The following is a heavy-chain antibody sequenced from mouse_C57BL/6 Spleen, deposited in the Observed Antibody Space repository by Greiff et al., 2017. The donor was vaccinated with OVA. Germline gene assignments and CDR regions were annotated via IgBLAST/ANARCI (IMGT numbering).Heavy chain of an antibody. CDR1: GFTFSSYA. Sequence: EVQLQESGGGLVKPGGSLKLSCAASGFTFSSYAMSWVRQTPEKRLEWVATISDGGSYTYYPDNVKGRFTISRDNAKNNLYLQMSHLKSEDTAMYYCARRGEWYFDVWGTGTTVTVSS. CDR3: ARRGEWYFDV. V-gene: IGHV5-4*03. J-gene: IGHJ1*03. CDR2: ISDGGSYT.